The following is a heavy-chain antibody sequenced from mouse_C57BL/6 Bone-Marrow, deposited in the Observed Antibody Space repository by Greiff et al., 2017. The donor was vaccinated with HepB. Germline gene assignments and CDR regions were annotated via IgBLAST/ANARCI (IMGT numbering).Heavy chain of an antibody. CDR2: IWRGGST. D-gene: IGHD2-5*01. Sequence: VHLVESGPGLVQPSQSLSITCTVSGFSLTSYGVHWVRQSPGKGLEWLGVIWRGGSTDYNAAFMSRLSITKDNSKSQVFFKMNSLQADDTAIYYCAKKGRVYSNYVHWYFDVWGTGTTVTVSS. CDR1: GFSLTSYG. V-gene: IGHV2-5*01. J-gene: IGHJ1*03. CDR3: AKKGRVYSNYVHWYFDV.